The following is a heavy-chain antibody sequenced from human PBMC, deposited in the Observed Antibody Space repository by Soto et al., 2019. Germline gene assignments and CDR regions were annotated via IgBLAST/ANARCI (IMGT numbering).Heavy chain of an antibody. D-gene: IGHD6-19*01. V-gene: IGHV1-8*01. J-gene: IGHJ4*02. Sequence: QVQLVQSGAEVRKPGASVTVSCKASGYSFTTYDINWVRQAPGQGLEWMGWMDPKNGNTDYAQKFQGRISMTSNTSISTAYMELSGLRSEDTAFYYCARGRGWRDYWGQGTLVTVS. CDR3: ARGRGWRDY. CDR1: GYSFTTYD. CDR2: MDPKNGNT.